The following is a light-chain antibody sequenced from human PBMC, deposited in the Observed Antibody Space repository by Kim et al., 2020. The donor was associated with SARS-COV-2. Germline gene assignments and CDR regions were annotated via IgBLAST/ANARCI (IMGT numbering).Light chain of an antibody. J-gene: IGKJ2*01. Sequence: PGESATLSCRPSQSIGSSLAWYQHKPGQAPRLLIYDAFNRATGIPARFSGSGSGTDFTLTISSLEPEDFAVYYCQQRSNWYTFGQGTKLEIK. V-gene: IGKV3-11*01. CDR2: DAF. CDR3: QQRSNWYT. CDR1: QSIGSS.